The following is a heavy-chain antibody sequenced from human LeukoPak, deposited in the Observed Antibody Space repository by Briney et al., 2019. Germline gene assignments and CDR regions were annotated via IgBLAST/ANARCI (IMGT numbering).Heavy chain of an antibody. Sequence: GGSLRLSCAASGFTFSNYAMSWVRQAPGKGLEWVSAISSSGGSTYYADSVKGRFTISRDSSKNTLYLQMNSLRAEDAAVYYCARSVPGRYCSSTSCYASNYWGQGTLVTVSS. V-gene: IGHV3-23*01. CDR3: ARSVPGRYCSSTSCYASNY. D-gene: IGHD2-2*01. J-gene: IGHJ4*02. CDR2: ISSSGGST. CDR1: GFTFSNYA.